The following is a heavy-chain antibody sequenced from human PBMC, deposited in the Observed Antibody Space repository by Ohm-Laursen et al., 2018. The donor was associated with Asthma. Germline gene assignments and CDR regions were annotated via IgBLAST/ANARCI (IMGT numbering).Heavy chain of an antibody. CDR1: GFIVSTKF. J-gene: IGHJ4*02. Sequence: GSLRLSCSASGFIVSTKFMIWVRQAPGKGLDWVSVIFGSTGTNYADSVKGRFTISRDNSKNTIYLQMNSLRAEDTAVYYCARDGPELPTELDYWGPGTLVTVSS. CDR3: ARDGPELPTELDY. CDR2: IFGSTGT. V-gene: IGHV3-53*01. D-gene: IGHD1-14*01.